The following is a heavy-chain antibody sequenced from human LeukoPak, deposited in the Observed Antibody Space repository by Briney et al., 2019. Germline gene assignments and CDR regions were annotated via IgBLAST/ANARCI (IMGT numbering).Heavy chain of an antibody. V-gene: IGHV3-48*04. CDR2: ISSSGSTI. D-gene: IGHD6-13*01. CDR3: ASPWIAAAGSAGDY. J-gene: IGHJ4*02. Sequence: GGPLRLSCAASGFTFSSYAMSWVRQAPGKGLEWISYISSSGSTISYADSVKGRFTISRDNAKNSLYLQMNSLRAEDTAVYYCASPWIAAAGSAGDYWGQGTLVTVSS. CDR1: GFTFSSYA.